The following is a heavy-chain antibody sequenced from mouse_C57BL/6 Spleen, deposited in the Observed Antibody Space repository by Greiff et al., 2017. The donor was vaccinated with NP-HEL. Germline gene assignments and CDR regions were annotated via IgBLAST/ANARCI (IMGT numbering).Heavy chain of an antibody. J-gene: IGHJ4*01. CDR3: DRDYSSSRKDAMDY. D-gene: IGHD1-1*01. Sequence: VQLQQSVAELVRPGASVKLSCTASGFNIKNTYMHWVKQRPEQGVEWIGRIDPANGNTKYAPKFQGKATITADTSSNTAYLQLSSLTSEDTAVYYGDRDYSSSRKDAMDYWGQGTSVTVSS. CDR2: IDPANGNT. V-gene: IGHV14-3*01. CDR1: GFNIKNTY.